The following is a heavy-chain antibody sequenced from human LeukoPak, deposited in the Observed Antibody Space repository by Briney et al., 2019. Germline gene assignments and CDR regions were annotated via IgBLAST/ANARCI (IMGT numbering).Heavy chain of an antibody. CDR2: IYTSGST. V-gene: IGHV4-4*07. CDR3: ARAILYYDSSGYIDY. CDR1: GGSINNYY. Sequence: KSSETLSLTCTVSGGSINNYYWSWIRQPAGKGLEWIGRIYTSGSTTYNPSLKSRVSMSVDTSKNQFSLKLSSVTAADTAVYYCARAILYYDSSGYIDYWGQGTLVTVSS. J-gene: IGHJ4*02. D-gene: IGHD3-22*01.